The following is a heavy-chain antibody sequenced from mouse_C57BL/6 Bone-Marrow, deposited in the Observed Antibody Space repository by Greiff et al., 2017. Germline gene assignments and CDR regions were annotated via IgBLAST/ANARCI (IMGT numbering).Heavy chain of an antibody. CDR3: ARLDSSGYFDY. CDR2: ISSGGSYT. J-gene: IGHJ2*01. Sequence: EVQLVESGGGLVKPGGSLKLSCAASGFTFSSYAMSWVRQTPDKRLEWVATISSGGSYTYYPDSVKGRFTISRDNAKNTLYLQMSSLKSEDTAMYYCARLDSSGYFDYWGQGTTLTVSS. D-gene: IGHD3-2*02. CDR1: GFTFSSYA. V-gene: IGHV5-6*01.